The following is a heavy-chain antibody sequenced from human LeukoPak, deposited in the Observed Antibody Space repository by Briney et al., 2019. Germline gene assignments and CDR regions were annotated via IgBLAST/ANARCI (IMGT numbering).Heavy chain of an antibody. V-gene: IGHV3-30*18. Sequence: GGSLRLSCEASGFTFSNYGMHWVRQAPGKGLEWVAVISYDGTDKDYADSVKGRFTISRDNSKNTLYLQMNSLRAGDTAVYYCANAVLTGYYYYGMDVWGQGTTVTVSS. CDR3: ANAVLTGYYYYGMDV. CDR2: ISYDGTDK. D-gene: IGHD3-9*01. CDR1: GFTFSNYG. J-gene: IGHJ6*02.